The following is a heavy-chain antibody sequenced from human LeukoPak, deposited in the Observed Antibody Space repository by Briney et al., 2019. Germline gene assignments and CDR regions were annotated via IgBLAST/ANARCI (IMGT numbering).Heavy chain of an antibody. CDR2: ISSSSSYI. CDR1: GFSFENYA. CDR3: ARDLRVVVTAMMDA. Sequence: PGGSLRLSCATSGFSFENYAMHWVRQAPGKGLEWVSSISSSSSYIYYADSVKGRFTISRDNAKNSLYLQMNSLRAEDTAVYYCARDLRVVVTAMMDAWGQGTTVTVSS. J-gene: IGHJ6*02. D-gene: IGHD2-21*02. V-gene: IGHV3-21*01.